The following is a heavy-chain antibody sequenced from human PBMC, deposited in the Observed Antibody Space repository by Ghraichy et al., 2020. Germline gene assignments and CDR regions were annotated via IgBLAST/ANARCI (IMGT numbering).Heavy chain of an antibody. Sequence: GSLRLSCAVYGGSFNGYYWSWIRQPPGKGLEWIGEINHSGNTKYNPSLKSRVTISVDASKNQFSLKLTSVTAADTAVYYCARGRFGDSSNSYNWFDPWGQGAPVTVSS. D-gene: IGHD6-13*01. J-gene: IGHJ5*02. CDR1: GGSFNGYY. V-gene: IGHV4-34*01. CDR3: ARGRFGDSSNSYNWFDP. CDR2: INHSGNT.